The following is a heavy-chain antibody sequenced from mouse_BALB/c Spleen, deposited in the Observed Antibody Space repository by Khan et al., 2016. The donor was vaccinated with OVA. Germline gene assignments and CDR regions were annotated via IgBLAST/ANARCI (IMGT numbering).Heavy chain of an antibody. CDR2: VDPFNGAT. CDR3: TRHGYVAWFAY. Sequence: VQLQQPGPEVMKPGASVKISCKASGYSFTTYYIHWVKQSHGKSLEWIGYVDPFNGATTYNQKFKGKATLTVDRSSSTGYMHLSSLTSEDSAVYYCTRHGYVAWFAYWGQGTLVTVSA. D-gene: IGHD2-2*01. CDR1: GYSFTTYY. V-gene: IGHV1S135*01. J-gene: IGHJ3*01.